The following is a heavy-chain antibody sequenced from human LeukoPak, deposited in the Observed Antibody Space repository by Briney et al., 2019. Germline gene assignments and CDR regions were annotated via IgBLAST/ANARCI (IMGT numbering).Heavy chain of an antibody. D-gene: IGHD2-21*01. V-gene: IGHV3-23*01. J-gene: IGHJ4*02. Sequence: GGSLRLSCAASGFTFNSFAMSWVRQAPGKGLEWVSGISSSGESTYYVDSVKGRFTISRDNSKNTLYLRMSSLRAEDTALYYCAKHRRDPLSYSLFDYWGQGSLVTVSS. CDR3: AKHRRDPLSYSLFDY. CDR1: GFTFNSFA. CDR2: ISSSGEST.